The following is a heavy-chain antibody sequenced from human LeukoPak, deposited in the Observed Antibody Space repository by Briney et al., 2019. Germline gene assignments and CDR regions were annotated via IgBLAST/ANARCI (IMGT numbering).Heavy chain of an antibody. CDR2: ISAYNGNT. J-gene: IGHJ5*02. CDR1: GYTFTSYG. Sequence: ASVKVSCKASGYTFTSYGISWVRQAPGQGLEWMGWISAYNGNTNYAQKLQGRVTMTTDTSTSTAYMELRSLRSDDTAVYYCARLYDSSGYGMDDPWGQGTLVTVSS. CDR3: ARLYDSSGYGMDDP. V-gene: IGHV1-18*01. D-gene: IGHD3-22*01.